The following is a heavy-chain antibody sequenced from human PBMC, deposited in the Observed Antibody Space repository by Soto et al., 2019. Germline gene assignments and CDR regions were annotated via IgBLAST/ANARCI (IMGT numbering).Heavy chain of an antibody. CDR2: IIPMFETV. D-gene: IGHD2-15*01. CDR3: ARGLRTGNYGMDV. CDR1: GGTFDNYA. V-gene: IGHV1-69*13. Sequence: SVKVSCKASGGTFDNYAVSWVRQAPGQGLEWMGGIIPMFETVNYAQRFQGRLTIPADESTSTAYMELTSLTSAATAIYFCARGLRTGNYGMDVWGQGTTVTVSS. J-gene: IGHJ6*02.